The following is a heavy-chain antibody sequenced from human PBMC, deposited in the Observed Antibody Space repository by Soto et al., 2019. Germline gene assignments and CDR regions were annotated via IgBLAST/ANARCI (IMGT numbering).Heavy chain of an antibody. CDR1: GYTFTSYG. V-gene: IGHV1-18*04. Sequence: GASVKVSCKASGYTFTSYGISWVRQAPGQGLEWMGWISAYNGNTNYAQKLQGRVTMTTDTSTSTAYMELRSLRSDDTAVYYCARAYTYYYDSSGYYWFDPWGQGTLVTVSS. D-gene: IGHD3-22*01. J-gene: IGHJ5*02. CDR2: ISAYNGNT. CDR3: ARAYTYYYDSSGYYWFDP.